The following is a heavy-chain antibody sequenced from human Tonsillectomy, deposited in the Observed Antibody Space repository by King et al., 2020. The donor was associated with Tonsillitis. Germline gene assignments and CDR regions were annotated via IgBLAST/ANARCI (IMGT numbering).Heavy chain of an antibody. CDR3: ARRGAAADFDY. J-gene: IGHJ4*02. Sequence: VQLVESGAEVRKPGESLKISCKGSVYSFTSYCIGWVRRMPGKGLEWMGIIYPGESDTRYGPSFQGHVTISADKSISTANLQWSTLKASDTAMYYCARRGAAADFDYWGQGTLVTVSS. D-gene: IGHD6-13*01. CDR1: VYSFTSYC. CDR2: IYPGESDT. V-gene: IGHV5-51*01.